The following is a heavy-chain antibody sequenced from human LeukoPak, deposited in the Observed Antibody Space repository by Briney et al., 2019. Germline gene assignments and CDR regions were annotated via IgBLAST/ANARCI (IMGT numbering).Heavy chain of an antibody. D-gene: IGHD2/OR15-2a*01. J-gene: IGHJ3*02. CDR3: ARDFLNAIDI. Sequence: GGSLRLSCAASGFTFSSSTMNWVRQSPGKGLQWVPSISSSSTYIYYADSVKGRFIISRDNAKNSLYLQMNSLRAEDTVVFYCARDFLNAIDIWGQGTMVTVSS. V-gene: IGHV3-21*01. CDR1: GFTFSSST. CDR2: ISSSSTYI.